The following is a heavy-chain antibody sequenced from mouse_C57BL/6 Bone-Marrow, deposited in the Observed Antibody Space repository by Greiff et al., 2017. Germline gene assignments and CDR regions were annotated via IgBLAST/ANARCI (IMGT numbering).Heavy chain of an antibody. V-gene: IGHV1-7*01. Sequence: QVQLQQSGAELAKPGASVKLSCKASGYTFNSYWMHWVKQRPGQGLEWIGYINPSSGDTKDNQKCKDKATLTADKSSSTAYMQLSSPTYEDSAVYYCERDYLFAYWGQGTLVTVSA. J-gene: IGHJ3*01. D-gene: IGHD2-4*01. CDR1: GYTFNSYW. CDR2: INPSSGDT. CDR3: ERDYLFAY.